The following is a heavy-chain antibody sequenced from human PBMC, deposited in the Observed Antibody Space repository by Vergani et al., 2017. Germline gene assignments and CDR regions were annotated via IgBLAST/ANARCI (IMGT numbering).Heavy chain of an antibody. CDR3: ARTGSSGWSPYSDY. CDR1: GFTFDDYA. CDR2: ISWNSGSI. Sequence: EVQLVESGGGLVQPGRSLRLSCAASGFTFDDYAMHWVRQAPGKGLEWVSGISWNSGSIGYADSVKGRFTISRDNAKNSLYLQMNSLRAEDTAVYYCARTGSSGWSPYSDYWGQGTLVTVSS. D-gene: IGHD6-19*01. J-gene: IGHJ4*02. V-gene: IGHV3-9*01.